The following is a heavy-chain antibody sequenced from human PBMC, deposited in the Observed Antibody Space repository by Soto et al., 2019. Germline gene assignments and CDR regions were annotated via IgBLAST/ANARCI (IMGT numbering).Heavy chain of an antibody. CDR2: IRSKPNSYAT. J-gene: IGHJ4*02. D-gene: IGHD2-8*02. CDR3: ISVLNTVPDY. V-gene: IGHV3-73*01. Sequence: EVQLVESGGGLVQPGGSLKLSCAASGITFSGSAMHWVRQASGKGLEWVGRIRSKPNSYATAYAASVKGRFTISRDDYKNMAYLQMNGLKTEDTAVYYCISVLNTVPDYWGQGTLVTVSS. CDR1: GITFSGSA.